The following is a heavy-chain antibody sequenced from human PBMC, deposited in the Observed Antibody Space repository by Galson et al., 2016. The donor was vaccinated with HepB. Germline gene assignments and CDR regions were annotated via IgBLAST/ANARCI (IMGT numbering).Heavy chain of an antibody. Sequence: SVKVSCKASGYTFTSYYMHWVRQAPGQGLERMGIINPIDGSATSAQKFRDRVTMPRDTSTKTVYMELSSLRSDDTAVYYCARDTRTSYYYDGSGFSSEGPDIWGRGTMVTVST. V-gene: IGHV1-46*01. D-gene: IGHD3-22*01. CDR3: ARDTRTSYYYDGSGFSSEGPDI. CDR2: INPIDGSA. J-gene: IGHJ3*02. CDR1: GYTFTSYY.